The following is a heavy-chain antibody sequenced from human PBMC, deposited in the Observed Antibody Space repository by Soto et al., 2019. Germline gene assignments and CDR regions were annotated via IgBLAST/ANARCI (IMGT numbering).Heavy chain of an antibody. V-gene: IGHV4-59*12. CDR3: ARYERDGYNFFDY. Sequence: SETLSLTCTVYGGSISSCYWSWIRQPPGKGLEWIGYIYYSGSTNYNPSLKSRVTISVDTSKNQFSLKLSSVTAADTAVYYCARYERDGYNFFDYWGQGTLVTVSS. D-gene: IGHD5-12*01. CDR1: GGSISSCY. J-gene: IGHJ4*02. CDR2: IYYSGST.